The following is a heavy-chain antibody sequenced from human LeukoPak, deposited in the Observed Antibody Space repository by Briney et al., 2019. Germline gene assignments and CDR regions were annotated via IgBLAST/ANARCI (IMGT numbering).Heavy chain of an antibody. CDR1: GYTLTELS. CDR3: ATDKPGTVTDAFDI. J-gene: IGHJ3*02. Sequence: ASVKVSCKVSGYTLTELSMHRVRQAPGKGLEWMGGFDPEDDETIYAQKFQGRVTMTEDTPTDTAYMELSSLRSEDTAVYYCATDKPGTVTDAFDIWGQGTMVTVS. D-gene: IGHD4-17*01. V-gene: IGHV1-24*01. CDR2: FDPEDDET.